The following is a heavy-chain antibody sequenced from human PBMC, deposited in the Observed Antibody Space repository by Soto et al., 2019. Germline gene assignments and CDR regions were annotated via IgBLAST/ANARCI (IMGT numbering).Heavy chain of an antibody. CDR2: ISYDGSNK. J-gene: IGHJ4*02. D-gene: IGHD6-19*01. CDR3: ARGSTVPLTNKQWLVLFDY. V-gene: IGHV3-30-3*01. CDR1: GFTFSSYA. Sequence: QVQLVESGGGVVQPGRSLRLSCAASGFTFSSYAMHWVRQAPGKGLEWVAVISYDGSNKYYADSVKGRFTISRDNSKNTLYLQRNRPRAEDTAVYYCARGSTVPLTNKQWLVLFDYWGQGTLVTVSS.